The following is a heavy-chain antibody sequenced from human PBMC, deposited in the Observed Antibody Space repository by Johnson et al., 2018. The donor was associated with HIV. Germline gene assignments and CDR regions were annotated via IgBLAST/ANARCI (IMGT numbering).Heavy chain of an antibody. CDR2: IWYDGSNK. V-gene: IGHV3-33*06. Sequence: QVQLVESGGGVVQPGRSLRLSCAASGFTFSSYGMHWVRQAPGKGLEWVAVIWYDGSNKYYADSVKGRFTISRDNSKNTLYLQMNSLIAEDTAVYYCAKGRGHAFDIWGQGTMVTVSS. CDR1: GFTFSSYG. D-gene: IGHD3-10*01. CDR3: AKGRGHAFDI. J-gene: IGHJ3*02.